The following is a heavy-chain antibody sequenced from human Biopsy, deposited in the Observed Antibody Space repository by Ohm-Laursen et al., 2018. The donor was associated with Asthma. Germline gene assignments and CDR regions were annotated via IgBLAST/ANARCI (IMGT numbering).Heavy chain of an antibody. CDR2: IHYSGST. J-gene: IGHJ5*02. D-gene: IGHD4-17*01. CDR1: GASIKTDDHY. Sequence: SQTLSLTCTVSGASIKTDDHYWSWLRQPPGKGLEWFGFIHYSGSTSYNPPLRGGVTISVDTSKNQFSLSLTSVTAADTAVYYCARTTYGHDGFDPWGQGTLVTVSS. V-gene: IGHV4-30-4*01. CDR3: ARTTYGHDGFDP.